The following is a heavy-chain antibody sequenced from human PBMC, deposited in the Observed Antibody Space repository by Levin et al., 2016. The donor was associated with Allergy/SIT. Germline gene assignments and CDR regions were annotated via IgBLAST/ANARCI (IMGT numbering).Heavy chain of an antibody. J-gene: IGHJ6*03. CDR2: IYYSGST. V-gene: IGHV4-39*01. CDR3: ARLVSSGPYRHYYYYYYMDV. Sequence: WIRQPPGKGLEWIGSIYYSGSTYYNPSLKSRVTISVDTSKNQFSLKLSSVTAADTAVYYCARLVSSGPYRHYYYYYYMDVWGKGTTVTVSS. D-gene: IGHD6-19*01.